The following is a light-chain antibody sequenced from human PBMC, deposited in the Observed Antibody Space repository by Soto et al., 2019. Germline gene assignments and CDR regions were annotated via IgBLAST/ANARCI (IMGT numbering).Light chain of an antibody. CDR3: QQRSNWPLLT. CDR1: QSVRNY. CDR2: DAS. J-gene: IGKJ4*01. V-gene: IGKV3-11*01. Sequence: EIVLTQSPATLSLSPGERATLSCRASQSVRNYLAWYQQKPGQAPRLLIYDASTRATGIPARFSGTGYGTDFTLTISSLEPGDFAVYYCQQRSNWPLLTFGGGTKVDIK.